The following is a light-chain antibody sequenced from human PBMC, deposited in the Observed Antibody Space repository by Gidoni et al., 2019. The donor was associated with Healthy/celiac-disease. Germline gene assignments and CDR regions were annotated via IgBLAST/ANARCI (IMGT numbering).Light chain of an antibody. CDR2: KAS. V-gene: IGKV1-5*03. CDR3: QQYNSYPLT. CDR1: QSISSW. Sequence: DIQMTQSPSTMSASVGDRVTITCRASQSISSWLAWYKQKPGKALKRLIYKASSLESGVPSRFSGSGSVTEFTLTISSLQPDDFSTYYCQQYNSYPLTFXPXTKVDIK. J-gene: IGKJ3*01.